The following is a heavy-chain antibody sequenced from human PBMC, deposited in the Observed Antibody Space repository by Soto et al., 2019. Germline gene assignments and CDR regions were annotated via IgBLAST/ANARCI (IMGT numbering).Heavy chain of an antibody. CDR1: GGSFSGYY. V-gene: IGHV4-34*01. CDR3: ARGRFTMVRRGYPARYFDY. Sequence: SLTCAVYGGSFSGYYWSWIRQPPGKGLEWIGEINHSGSTNYNPSLKSRVTISVDTSKNQFSLKLSSVTAADTAVYYCARGRFTMVRRGYPARYFDYWGQGTLVTVS. J-gene: IGHJ4*02. CDR2: INHSGST. D-gene: IGHD3-10*01.